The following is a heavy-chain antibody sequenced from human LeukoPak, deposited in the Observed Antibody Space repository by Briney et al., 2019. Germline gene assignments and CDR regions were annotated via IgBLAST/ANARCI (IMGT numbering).Heavy chain of an antibody. CDR2: ISSSSSYI. D-gene: IGHD2-21*02. Sequence: PGGSLRLSCAASGFTFSSYIMNWVRQAPGKGLEWVSSISSSSSYIYYADSAKGRFTISRDNAKNSLYLQMNSLRAEDTAVYYCARNGDWNWFDPWGQGTLVTVSS. CDR3: ARNGDWNWFDP. V-gene: IGHV3-21*01. J-gene: IGHJ5*02. CDR1: GFTFSSYI.